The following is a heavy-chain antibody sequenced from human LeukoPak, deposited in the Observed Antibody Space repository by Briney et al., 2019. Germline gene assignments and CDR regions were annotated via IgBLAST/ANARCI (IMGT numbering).Heavy chain of an antibody. Sequence: GRSLRLSCAASGFTFSSYAMHWVRQAPGKGLEWVAVISYDGSNKYYADSVKGRFTISRDNSKNTLYLQMNSLRAEDTAVYYCARDLYKGYDSWSGYYTDFDYWGQGTLVTVSS. J-gene: IGHJ4*02. D-gene: IGHD3-3*01. CDR2: ISYDGSNK. CDR3: ARDLYKGYDSWSGYYTDFDY. V-gene: IGHV3-30-3*01. CDR1: GFTFSSYA.